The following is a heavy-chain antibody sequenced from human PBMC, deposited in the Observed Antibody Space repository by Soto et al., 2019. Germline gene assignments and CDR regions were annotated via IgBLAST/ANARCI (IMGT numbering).Heavy chain of an antibody. D-gene: IGHD1-26*01. Sequence: EEPLLESGGGLVQPGDSLRLSCAASGFTFASYGMSWVRQAPGKGPEGVSTIRGSGAKTFYTDSVRGRLTISRDNSKNTLHLHMNSLRVEDIGRSYGAKDRSSGGQGRVRFASWGQGALVTVCS. CDR3: AKDRSSGGQGRVRFAS. V-gene: IGHV3-23*01. J-gene: IGHJ5*01. CDR1: GFTFASYG. CDR2: IRGSGAKT.